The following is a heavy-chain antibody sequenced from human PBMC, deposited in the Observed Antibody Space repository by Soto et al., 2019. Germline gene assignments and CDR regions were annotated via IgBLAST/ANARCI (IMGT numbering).Heavy chain of an antibody. CDR2: ISPNNGTT. V-gene: IGHV1-18*01. J-gene: IGHJ5*02. CDR3: ARDRDGWFDP. CDR1: GGTFSSYA. Sequence: ASVKVSCKASGGTFSSYAISWVRQAPGQGLEWMGGISPNNGTTNYAQKLQGRVTMTTDTSTSTAYMELRSLRSDDTAVYYCARDRDGWFDPWGQGTLVTVSS.